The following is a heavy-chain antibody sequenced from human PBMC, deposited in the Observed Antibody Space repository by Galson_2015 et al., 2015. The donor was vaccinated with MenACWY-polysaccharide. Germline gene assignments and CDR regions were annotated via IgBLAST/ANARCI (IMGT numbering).Heavy chain of an antibody. CDR3: ANPGLSTGRSSDVDY. D-gene: IGHD4-17*01. J-gene: IGHJ4*02. CDR2: ISGSGATT. CDR1: GFTFSSYA. V-gene: IGHV3-23*01. Sequence: SLRLSCAASGFTFSSYAMSWVRQAPGKGLEWVSDISGSGATTLYAGSVKGRFTISRDNSKNTLHLQMNSLRAEDTAVYYCANPGLSTGRSSDVDYWGQGTLVTVSS.